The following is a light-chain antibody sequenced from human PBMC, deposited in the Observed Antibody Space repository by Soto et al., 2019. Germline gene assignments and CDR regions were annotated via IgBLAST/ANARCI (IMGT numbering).Light chain of an antibody. CDR2: VAS. CDR1: QSVSSSY. Sequence: EIVLPQSPGTLSLSPGDTATLSCRASQSVSSSYLAWYQQKPGQAPRLLIYVASIRATGIPDRFSGSGSGTDYTLTINRLEPEDFAVYYCQQYGSSPRTFGQGTKVENK. V-gene: IGKV3-20*01. CDR3: QQYGSSPRT. J-gene: IGKJ1*01.